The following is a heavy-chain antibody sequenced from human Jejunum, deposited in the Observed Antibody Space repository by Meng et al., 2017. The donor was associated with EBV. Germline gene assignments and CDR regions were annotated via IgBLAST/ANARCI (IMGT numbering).Heavy chain of an antibody. V-gene: IGHV7-4-1*02. CDR3: ARVRPGGGWFDP. CDR2: INTNTGYP. D-gene: IGHD2-8*02. Sequence: QVQLVQSGSELKKPGASVKVSCKASGYTFTSSGINWVRQAPGQGLEWMGWINTNTGYPTYAQDFTGRFVFSLDTSVSTAYLQITSLSTEDNAVYYCARVRPGGGWFDPWGQEPWSPSPQ. CDR1: GYTFTSSG. J-gene: IGHJ5*02.